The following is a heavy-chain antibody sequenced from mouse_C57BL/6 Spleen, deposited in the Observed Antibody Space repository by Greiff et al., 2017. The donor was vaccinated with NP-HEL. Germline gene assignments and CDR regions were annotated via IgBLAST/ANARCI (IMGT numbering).Heavy chain of an antibody. CDR2: IYPGDGDT. CDR3: ARCGYDRYFDV. J-gene: IGHJ1*03. CDR1: GYAFSSSW. D-gene: IGHD2-2*01. Sequence: QVQLQQSGPELVKPGASVKISCKASGYAFSSSWMNWVKQRPGKGLEWIGRIYPGDGDTNYNGKFKGKATLTADKSSSTAYMQLSSLTSEDSAVYFCARCGYDRYFDVWGTGTTVTVSS. V-gene: IGHV1-82*01.